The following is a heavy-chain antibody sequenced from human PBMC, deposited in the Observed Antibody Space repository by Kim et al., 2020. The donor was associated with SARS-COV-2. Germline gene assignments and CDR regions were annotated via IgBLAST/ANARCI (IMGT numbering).Heavy chain of an antibody. CDR3: ARDYDSSGYYDI. CDR2: IYYRGST. J-gene: IGHJ4*02. Sequence: GRWFRQHQGKGLGWIGYIYYRGSTYYSPSLKSRLTISVDTSKNQFSLKLSSVSAADTAVYYCARDYDSSGYYDIWGQGIQVTVSS. D-gene: IGHD3-22*01. V-gene: IGHV4-31*02.